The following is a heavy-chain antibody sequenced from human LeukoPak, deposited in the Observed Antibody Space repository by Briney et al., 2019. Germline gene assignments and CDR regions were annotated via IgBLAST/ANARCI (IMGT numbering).Heavy chain of an antibody. CDR1: GFTFSSYS. CDR2: ISSSSSYI. Sequence: TAGGSLRLSCAASGFTFSSYSMNWVRQAPGKGLEWVSSISSSSSYIYYADSVKGRFTISRDNAKNSLYLQMNSLRAEDTAVYYCARDHGWFRFDPWGQGTLVTVSS. V-gene: IGHV3-21*01. D-gene: IGHD2-15*01. CDR3: ARDHGWFRFDP. J-gene: IGHJ5*02.